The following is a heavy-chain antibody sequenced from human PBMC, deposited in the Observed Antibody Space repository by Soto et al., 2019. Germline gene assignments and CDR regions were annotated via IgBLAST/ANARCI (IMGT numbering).Heavy chain of an antibody. CDR1: GFTFSSYA. CDR2: ISGSGGST. V-gene: IGHV3-23*01. J-gene: IGHJ6*02. D-gene: IGHD3-16*02. CDR3: AKRIMITFGGVIVDKYYYYGMDV. Sequence: PGGSLRLSCAASGFTFSSYAMSWVRQAPGKGLEWVSAISGSGGSTYYADSVKGRFTISRDNSKNTLYLQMNSLRAEDTAVYYSAKRIMITFGGVIVDKYYYYGMDVWGQGTTVTVSS.